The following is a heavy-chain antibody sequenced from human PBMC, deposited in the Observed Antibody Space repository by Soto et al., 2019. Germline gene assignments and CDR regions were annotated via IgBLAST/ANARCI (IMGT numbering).Heavy chain of an antibody. CDR3: TTGGYYYWEWEHDAFDI. V-gene: IGHV3-15*01. Sequence: EVQLVESGGGLVEPGGSLRLSCAASGFTFSNAWMSWVRQAPGKGLAWVGRIKSKTDGGTTDYAAPVKGRFTISRDDSKNTLYLQMNSLKTEDTAVSYCTTGGYYYWEWEHDAFDIWGQGTMVTVSS. D-gene: IGHD3-10*01. CDR1: GFTFSNAW. CDR2: IKSKTDGGTT. J-gene: IGHJ3*02.